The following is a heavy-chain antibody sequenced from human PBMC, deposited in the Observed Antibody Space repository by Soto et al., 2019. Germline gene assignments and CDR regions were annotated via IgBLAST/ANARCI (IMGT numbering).Heavy chain of an antibody. CDR2: VYYRGRS. CDR1: GGSVTNSSYY. J-gene: IGHJ4*02. Sequence: SETLSLTCTVSGGSVTNSSYYWGWIRQSPGKGLEWIGSVYYRGRSYSKSSVKSRVTISVDTSKNRFSLSLNSVTASDTAVYFCVSQRSTVPTQAYFDYWGPGALVTVSS. V-gene: IGHV4-39*01. CDR3: VSQRSTVPTQAYFDY.